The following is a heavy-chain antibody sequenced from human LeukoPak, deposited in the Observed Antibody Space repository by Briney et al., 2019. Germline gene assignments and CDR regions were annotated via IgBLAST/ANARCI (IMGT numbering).Heavy chain of an antibody. CDR3: ARVLAVAGSSILRS. CDR1: GFTFSNYW. Sequence: PGGSLRLSCAASGFTFSNYWMHWVRQAPGKGLVWVSRINDDGSSTSYADSVKGRFTISRDNAKNTVYLQMNSLRAEDTAVYYCARVLAVAGSSILRSWGQGTLVTVSS. D-gene: IGHD6-13*01. CDR2: INDDGSST. V-gene: IGHV3-74*01. J-gene: IGHJ5*02.